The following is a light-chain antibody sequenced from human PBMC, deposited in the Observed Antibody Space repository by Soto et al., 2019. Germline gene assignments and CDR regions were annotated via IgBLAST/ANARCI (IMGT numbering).Light chain of an antibody. J-gene: IGLJ1*01. V-gene: IGLV2-14*01. CDR1: SSDVCGYDY. Sequence: QSALTQPASVSGSPGQSITISCTGTSSDVCGYDYVSWYQHHPGKAPKLLIFEVRDRPSGVSNRFSASKSGNTASLTISGLQTEDEADYFCSSSTSTSTLIFGTGTKLTVL. CDR3: SSSTSTSTLI. CDR2: EVR.